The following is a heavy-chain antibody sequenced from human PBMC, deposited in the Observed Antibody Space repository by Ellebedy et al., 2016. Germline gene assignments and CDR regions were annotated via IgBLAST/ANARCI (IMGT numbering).Heavy chain of an antibody. D-gene: IGHD1-26*01. Sequence: ASVKVSCKASGYTFTSYGISWVRQAPGQGLEWMGWISAYNESTNYAQHLQGRVTVTTDTSTSTAYMERRSLRTDETAVYYCARVKHSPWYFDLWGRGTLVTVSS. J-gene: IGHJ2*01. V-gene: IGHV1-18*01. CDR1: GYTFTSYG. CDR2: ISAYNEST. CDR3: ARVKHSPWYFDL.